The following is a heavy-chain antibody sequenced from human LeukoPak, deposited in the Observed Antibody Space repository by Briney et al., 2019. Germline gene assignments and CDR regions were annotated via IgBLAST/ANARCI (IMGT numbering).Heavy chain of an antibody. CDR2: LSQDGSEK. Sequence: GGSLRLSCVASGFTFSRYWMNWVRRTPGKGLEWLTNLSQDGSEKHYADSVEGRFTVSRDNAKNSQYSQMNSLRDEDTGVYYCATQSRSTYWNYWGQGTLVTVSS. J-gene: IGHJ4*02. V-gene: IGHV3-7*01. CDR3: ATQSRSTYWNY. D-gene: IGHD1-1*01. CDR1: GFTFSRYW.